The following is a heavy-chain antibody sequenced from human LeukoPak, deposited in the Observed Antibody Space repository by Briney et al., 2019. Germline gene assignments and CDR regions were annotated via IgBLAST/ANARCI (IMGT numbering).Heavy chain of an antibody. Sequence: GGSLRLSCAASGFTFSSYWMHWVRQAPGKGLVWVSRINSDGSSTSYADSVKGRFTISRDNAENTLYLQMNSLRAEDTAVYYCAVSSSSGSGYFDYWGQGTLVTVSS. D-gene: IGHD6-13*01. CDR2: INSDGSST. CDR1: GFTFSSYW. V-gene: IGHV3-74*01. J-gene: IGHJ4*02. CDR3: AVSSSSGSGYFDY.